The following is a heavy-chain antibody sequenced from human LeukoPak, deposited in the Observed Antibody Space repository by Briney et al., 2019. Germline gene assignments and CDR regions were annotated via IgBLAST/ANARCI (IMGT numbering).Heavy chain of an antibody. J-gene: IGHJ6*03. V-gene: IGHV1-24*01. D-gene: IGHD2-8*01. Sequence: ASVKVSCKASGYTFTGYYMHWVRQAPGKGLEWMGGFDPEDGETIYAQKFQGRVTMTEDTSTDTAYMELSSLRSEDTAVYYCATCTKYYYYMDVWGKGTTVTVSS. CDR1: GYTFTGYY. CDR2: FDPEDGET. CDR3: ATCTKYYYYMDV.